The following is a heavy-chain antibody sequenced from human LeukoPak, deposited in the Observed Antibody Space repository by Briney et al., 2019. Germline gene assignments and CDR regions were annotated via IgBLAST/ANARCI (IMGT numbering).Heavy chain of an antibody. V-gene: IGHV3-23*01. CDR3: AKSGGYQGYFDY. CDR2: ISGSGGST. CDR1: GFTFSSYA. J-gene: IGHJ4*02. Sequence: TGGSLRLSCAASGFTFSSYAMSWVRQAPGKGLEWVSAISGSGGSTYYADSVKGRFTISRDNSKNTLYLQMNSLRAEDTAVYYCAKSGGYQGYFDYWGQGTLVTVSS. D-gene: IGHD3-16*01.